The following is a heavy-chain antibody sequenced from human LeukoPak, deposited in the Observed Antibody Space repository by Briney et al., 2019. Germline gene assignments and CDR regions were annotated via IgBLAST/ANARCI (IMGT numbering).Heavy chain of an antibody. CDR1: GFTFSSYS. Sequence: GGSLRLSCAASGFTFSSYSMNWVRQAPGKGLEWVSSISSSSSYIYYADSVKGRFTISRDNANNSVFLQMNNLRAEDSAIHYCARGARWAYYFDYWGQGSLVTVSS. CDR3: ARGARWAYYFDY. J-gene: IGHJ4*02. CDR2: ISSSSSYI. V-gene: IGHV3-21*04. D-gene: IGHD4-23*01.